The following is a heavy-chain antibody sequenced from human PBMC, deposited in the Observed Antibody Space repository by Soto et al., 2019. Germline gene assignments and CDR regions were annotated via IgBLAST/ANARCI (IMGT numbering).Heavy chain of an antibody. CDR1: GYSFTIYW. Sequence: PGESLKISCKGSGYSFTIYWISWVRQMPGKGLEWMGRIDPSDSYTNYSPSFQGHVTISADKSISTAYLQWSSLKASDTAMYYCARQLYYDILTGYSPWFDPWGQGTLVTVSS. V-gene: IGHV5-10-1*01. D-gene: IGHD3-9*01. J-gene: IGHJ5*02. CDR3: ARQLYYDILTGYSPWFDP. CDR2: IDPSDSYT.